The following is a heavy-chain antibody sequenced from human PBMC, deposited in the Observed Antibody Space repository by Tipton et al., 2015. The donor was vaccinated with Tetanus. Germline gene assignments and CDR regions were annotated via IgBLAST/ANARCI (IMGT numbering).Heavy chain of an antibody. D-gene: IGHD6-6*01. CDR3: ARMYSTSPPFGH. Sequence: VQLVQSGADVKKPGESLKISCKASGYSFTSHWIGWVRQMPGKGLEWMGMIFPDDSDTSYSPSFQGHVTFSVDKSTSTVYLQWSSLKASVTAMYFCARMYSTSPPFGHWGQGTLVAVTP. V-gene: IGHV5-51*01. CDR1: GYSFTSHW. CDR2: IFPDDSDT. J-gene: IGHJ4*02.